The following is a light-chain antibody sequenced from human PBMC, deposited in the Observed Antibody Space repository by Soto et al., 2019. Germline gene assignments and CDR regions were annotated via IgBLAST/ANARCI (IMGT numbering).Light chain of an antibody. CDR3: QQSYSTPRT. V-gene: IGKV1-39*01. Sequence: DIQMTPSPSSLSASVGDRVTITCRASQSISTYLNWYQQKPGKAPKLLIYAASTLQSGVPSRFNGSGSGTDFPLTISSLQPEDFAAYYCQQSYSTPRTFGQGTKVEIK. CDR1: QSISTY. CDR2: AAS. J-gene: IGKJ1*01.